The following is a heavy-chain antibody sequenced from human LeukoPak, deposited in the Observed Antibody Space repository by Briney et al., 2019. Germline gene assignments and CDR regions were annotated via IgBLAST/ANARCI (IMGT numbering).Heavy chain of an antibody. J-gene: IGHJ4*02. CDR1: GGTFSSYA. D-gene: IGHD4-23*01. Sequence: SVKVSCKASGGTFSSYAITWVRQAPGQGLEWMGGIIPISGTTNYAQRFQGRVTVTADEYTSTAYMELSSLTSEDTAVYYCARGFDYGAKRLDYRGQGTLVTVSS. CDR3: ARGFDYGAKRLDY. V-gene: IGHV1-69*13. CDR2: IIPISGTT.